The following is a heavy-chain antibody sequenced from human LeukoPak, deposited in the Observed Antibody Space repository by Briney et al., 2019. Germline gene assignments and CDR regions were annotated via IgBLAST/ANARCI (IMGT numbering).Heavy chain of an antibody. V-gene: IGHV3-74*01. CDR2: INSDGSWT. D-gene: IGHD2/OR15-2a*01. Sequence: GGSLRLSCAASGFTFSSYWMHWVRQAPGKGLVWVSHINSDGSWTSYADSVKGRFTISKDKAKNTVYLQMNNLRAEDTAVYYCVSFYETYWGRGTLVTVSS. CDR3: VSFYETY. J-gene: IGHJ4*02. CDR1: GFTFSSYW.